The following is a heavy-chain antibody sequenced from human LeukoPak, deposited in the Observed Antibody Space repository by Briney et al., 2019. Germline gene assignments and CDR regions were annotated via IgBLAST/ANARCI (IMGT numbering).Heavy chain of an antibody. V-gene: IGHV3-30*02. D-gene: IGHD1-26*01. CDR3: AKDASGIVGAHFDY. J-gene: IGHJ4*02. CDR1: GFTFSSYA. CDR2: IRYDGSNK. Sequence: GGSLRLSCAASGFTFSSYAMSWVRQAPGKGLEWVAFIRYDGSNKYYADSVKGRFTISRDNSKNTLYLQMNSLRAEDTAVYYCAKDASGIVGAHFDYWGQGTLVTVSS.